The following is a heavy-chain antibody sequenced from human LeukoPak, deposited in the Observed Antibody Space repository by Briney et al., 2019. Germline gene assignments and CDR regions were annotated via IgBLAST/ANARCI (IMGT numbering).Heavy chain of an antibody. CDR1: EFTFSSYE. D-gene: IGHD6-13*01. CDR2: ISSSGSTI. CDR3: AKGPGIAAAVDY. V-gene: IGHV3-48*03. Sequence: GGSLRLSCAASEFTFSSYEMNWVRQAPGKGLEWVSYISSSGSTILYADSVKGRFTISRDNAKNSLYLQMNSLRAEDTALYYCAKGPGIAAAVDYWGQGTLVTVSS. J-gene: IGHJ4*02.